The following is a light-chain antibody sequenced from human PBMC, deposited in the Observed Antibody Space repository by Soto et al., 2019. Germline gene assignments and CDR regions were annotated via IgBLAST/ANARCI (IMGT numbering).Light chain of an antibody. V-gene: IGLV2-23*02. CDR1: SSDVGSYNL. Sequence: QSVLTQPASVSGSPGQSITISCTRTSSDVGSYNLVSWYQQHPGKAPKLMIYEVTKRPSGVSNRFSGSKSGNTASLTISGLQAEDEADYYCCSYASSNTYVFGTGTKVTVL. J-gene: IGLJ1*01. CDR2: EVT. CDR3: CSYASSNTYV.